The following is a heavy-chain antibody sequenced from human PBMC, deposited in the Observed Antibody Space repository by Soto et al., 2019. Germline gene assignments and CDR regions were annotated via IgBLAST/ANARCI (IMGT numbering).Heavy chain of an antibody. CDR1: GFAFSGYA. CDR2: IWYDGSNK. J-gene: IGHJ4*02. V-gene: IGHV3-33*01. Sequence: QVQLVESGGGVVQPGRSLRLSCAASGFAFSGYAMHWVRQAPGRGLEWVAVIWYDGSNKYYADSVKGRFTISRDNSYNTLYLQMDSLRADDTALYYCARYRTVRYCDYWGQGTLVAVSS. D-gene: IGHD3-10*01. CDR3: ARYRTVRYCDY.